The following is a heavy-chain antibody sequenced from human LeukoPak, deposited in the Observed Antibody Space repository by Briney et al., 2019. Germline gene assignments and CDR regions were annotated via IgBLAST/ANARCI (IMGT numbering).Heavy chain of an antibody. CDR2: ISTYTGKT. V-gene: IGHV1-18*01. CDR3: ARAPLVVAPGAIVANWFVP. CDR1: GYTFENYG. D-gene: IGHD2-2*02. J-gene: IGHJ5*02. Sequence: ASVKVSCKASGYTFENYGISWVRQAPGQRLEWMGWISTYTGKTNYAQKLQGRVTMTTDTSTSPAYMELRGLRSDDTAVYCCARAPLVVAPGAIVANWFVPGGGGTPDSV.